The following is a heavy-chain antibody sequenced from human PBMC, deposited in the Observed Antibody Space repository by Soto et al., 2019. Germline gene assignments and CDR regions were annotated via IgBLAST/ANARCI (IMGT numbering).Heavy chain of an antibody. CDR3: AKTRSPYYSSSWYES. V-gene: IGHV3-23*01. D-gene: IGHD6-13*01. CDR1: GFTFSSYA. J-gene: IGHJ5*01. CDR2: ISGSGGST. Sequence: PGGSLRLSCAASGFTFSSYAMSWVRQAPGKGLEWVSAISGSGGSTYYADSVKGRFTISRDNSKNTLYLQMNSLRAEDTAVYYCAKTRSPYYSSSWYESWGQGTLVTAPQ.